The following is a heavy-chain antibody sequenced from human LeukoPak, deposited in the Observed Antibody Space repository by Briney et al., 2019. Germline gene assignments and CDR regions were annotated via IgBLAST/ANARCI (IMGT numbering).Heavy chain of an antibody. D-gene: IGHD3-22*01. CDR2: INHSGYT. Sequence: SETLSLTCAVYGESSFSNYYWSWIRQTPGGALEWIGEINHSGYTDYNPSLKSRVTLSIDTSKNQFSLRLNSVTAADTAVYYCSRQVVGNDYWGQGTLVTVSS. J-gene: IGHJ4*02. CDR3: SRQVVGNDY. CDR1: GESSFSNYY. V-gene: IGHV4-34*01.